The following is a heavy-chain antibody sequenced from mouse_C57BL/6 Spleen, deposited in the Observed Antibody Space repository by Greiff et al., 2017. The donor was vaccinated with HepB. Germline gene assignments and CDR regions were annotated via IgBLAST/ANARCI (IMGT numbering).Heavy chain of an antibody. CDR1: GFSFNTYA. V-gene: IGHV10-1*01. CDR2: IRSKSNNYAT. Sequence: EVHLVESGGGLVQPKGSLKLSCAASGFSFNTYAMNWVRQAPGKGLEWVARIRSKSNNYATYYADSVKDRFTISRDDSESMLYLQMNNLKTEDTAMYYCVRAELGLFAYWGQGTLVTVSA. J-gene: IGHJ3*01. D-gene: IGHD4-1*01. CDR3: VRAELGLFAY.